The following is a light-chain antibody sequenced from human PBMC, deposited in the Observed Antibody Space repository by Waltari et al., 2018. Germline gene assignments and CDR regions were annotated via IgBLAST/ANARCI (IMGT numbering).Light chain of an antibody. CDR3: SSYTGGSTLLV. CDR1: TSDIGNHDY. CDR2: EGT. V-gene: IGLV2-14*01. J-gene: IGLJ2*01. Sequence: QSALTQPASVSGSPGQSITISCTGTTSDIGNHDYVSWYQQHPGKAPKLLIYEGTNRPPGVSTRFSGSKAGSTASLTISWLQADDEAHYYCSSYTGGSTLLVFGGGTDLTVL.